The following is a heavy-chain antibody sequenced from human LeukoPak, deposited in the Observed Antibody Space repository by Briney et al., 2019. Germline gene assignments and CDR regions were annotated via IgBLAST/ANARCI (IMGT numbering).Heavy chain of an antibody. D-gene: IGHD5-18*01. CDR1: GFTFSNYW. CDR2: VDSDGSST. J-gene: IGHJ4*02. Sequence: GGSLRLSCAASGFTFSNYWTHWVRQAPGKGLVWVSRVDSDGSSTSYADSVKGRFTISRDNAKNTLYLQMNSLRAEDTAVYYCARGPRGYSYGQDWGQGTLVTVSS. CDR3: ARGPRGYSYGQD. V-gene: IGHV3-74*01.